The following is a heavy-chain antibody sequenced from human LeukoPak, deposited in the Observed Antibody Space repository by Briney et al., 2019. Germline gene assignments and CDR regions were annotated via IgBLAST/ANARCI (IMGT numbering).Heavy chain of an antibody. CDR3: ARGIWSGYYRYFDY. V-gene: IGHV1-69*05. Sequence: SVKVSCKASGGTFSSYAISWVRQTPGQGLEWMGEIIPISGTANYAQKFQGRVTITTDESTSTAYMELSSLRSEDTAVYYCARGIWSGYYRYFDYWGQGTLVTVSS. CDR1: GGTFSSYA. J-gene: IGHJ4*02. CDR2: IIPISGTA. D-gene: IGHD3-3*01.